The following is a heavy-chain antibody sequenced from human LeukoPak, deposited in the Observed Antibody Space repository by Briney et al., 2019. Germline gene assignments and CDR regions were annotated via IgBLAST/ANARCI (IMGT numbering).Heavy chain of an antibody. V-gene: IGHV3-30*03. CDR2: ISYDGSNK. J-gene: IGHJ4*02. D-gene: IGHD1-26*01. CDR1: GFTFSSYG. CDR3: ARDIVGAGHDY. Sequence: GGSLRLSCAASGFTFSSYGMHWVRQAPGKGLEWVAVISYDGSNKYYADSVKGRFTISRDNAKNSLYLQMNSLRAEDTAVYYCARDIVGAGHDYWGQGTLVTVSS.